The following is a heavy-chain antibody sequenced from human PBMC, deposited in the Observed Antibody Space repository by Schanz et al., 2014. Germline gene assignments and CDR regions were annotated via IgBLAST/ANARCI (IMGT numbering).Heavy chain of an antibody. J-gene: IGHJ2*01. CDR3: ARNRGSGGQNWYFDL. V-gene: IGHV3-48*01. CDR1: GITFSSHS. Sequence: EVQLVESGGGLVQPGKSLRLSCAASGITFSSHSFNWVRQAPGKGLEWISYITYNGGTIYYADSVKGRFTISRDNANNSLFLQLNSLIADDTAVYYCARNRGSGGQNWYFDLWGRGTLVTVSS. D-gene: IGHD1-26*01. CDR2: ITYNGGTI.